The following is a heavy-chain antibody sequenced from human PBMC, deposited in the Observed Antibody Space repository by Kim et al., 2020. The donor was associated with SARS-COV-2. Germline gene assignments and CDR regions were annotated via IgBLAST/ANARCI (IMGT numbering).Heavy chain of an antibody. CDR3: AKHRGGTYDFWKAMDV. D-gene: IGHD3-3*01. CDR2: ISGSGDRP. V-gene: IGHV3-23*01. CDR1: GLSFNTYA. J-gene: IGHJ6*01. Sequence: GGSLRLSCAASGLSFNTYAMSWVRQAPGKGLEWVSSISGSGDRPSYAGSLKGRFTISRDNSENTLYLQMHSLSAEDTAVYYCAKHRGGTYDFWKAMDVWG.